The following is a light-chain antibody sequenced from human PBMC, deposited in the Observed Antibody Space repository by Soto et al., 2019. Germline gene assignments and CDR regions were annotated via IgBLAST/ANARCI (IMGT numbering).Light chain of an antibody. J-gene: IGKJ4*01. V-gene: IGKV3-20*01. CDR3: QQVNSFPVT. CDR2: GAS. Sequence: EIVLTQSPGTLSLSPGERATLSCRASQSVSSSYLAWYQQKPGQAPRLLIYGASSRATGIPDRFSGSGSGTDFTLTISSLQPEDFATYYCQQVNSFPVTFGGGTKVDIK. CDR1: QSVSSSY.